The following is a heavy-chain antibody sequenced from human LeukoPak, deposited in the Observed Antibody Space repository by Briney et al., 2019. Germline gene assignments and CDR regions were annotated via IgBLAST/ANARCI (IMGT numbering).Heavy chain of an antibody. CDR2: INPNNGDT. CDR1: GYTFIAYY. D-gene: IGHD6-19*01. Sequence: ASVKVSCKASGYTFIAYYMYWVRQAPGQGLEWMGWINPNNGDTDYAQKFQERVTITRDMSTKTAHLELSGLRSEDTAVYYCAADLIAVTGSWYWGQGTLVTVSS. V-gene: IGHV1-2*02. CDR3: AADLIAVTGSWY. J-gene: IGHJ4*02.